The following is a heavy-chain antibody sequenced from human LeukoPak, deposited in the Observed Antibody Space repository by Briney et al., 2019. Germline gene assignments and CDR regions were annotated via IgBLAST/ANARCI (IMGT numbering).Heavy chain of an antibody. CDR3: AKALPGYSSGWYTAYAFDI. D-gene: IGHD6-19*01. CDR2: ISSSSFTI. CDR1: GFTFSSYS. V-gene: IGHV3-48*01. Sequence: PAGGSLRLSCAASGFTFSSYSMNWVRQAPGKGLEWVSYISSSSFTIYYADSVKGRFTISRDNAKNSLYLQMNSLRAGDTAVYYCAKALPGYSSGWYTAYAFDIWGQGTMVTVSS. J-gene: IGHJ3*02.